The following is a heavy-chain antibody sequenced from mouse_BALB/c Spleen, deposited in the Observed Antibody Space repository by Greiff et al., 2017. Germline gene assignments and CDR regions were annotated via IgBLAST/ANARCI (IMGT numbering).Heavy chain of an antibody. CDR3: ARITTVVETWFAC. CDR2: INSNGGST. Sequence: EVMLVESGGGLVQPGGSLKLSCAASGFTFSSYGLSWVRQTPDKRLELVATINSNGGSTYYPDSVKVRFTISRDNAKNTLYLQMSSLKSEETAMYYCARITTVVETWFACWGQGTLGTVSA. D-gene: IGHD1-1*01. V-gene: IGHV5-6-3*01. CDR1: GFTFSSYG. J-gene: IGHJ3*01.